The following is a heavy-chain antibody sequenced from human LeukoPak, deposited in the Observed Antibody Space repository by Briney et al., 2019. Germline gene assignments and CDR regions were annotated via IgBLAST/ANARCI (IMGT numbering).Heavy chain of an antibody. D-gene: IGHD7-27*01. Sequence: KASETLSLTCAVYGGSFSGYYWSWIRQPPGKGLEWIGEINHSGSANYNPSLKSRVTISVDTSKNQFSLKLSSVTAADTAVYYCARDLTGDQYFDYWGQGTLVTVSS. V-gene: IGHV4-34*01. J-gene: IGHJ4*02. CDR3: ARDLTGDQYFDY. CDR1: GGSFSGYY. CDR2: INHSGSA.